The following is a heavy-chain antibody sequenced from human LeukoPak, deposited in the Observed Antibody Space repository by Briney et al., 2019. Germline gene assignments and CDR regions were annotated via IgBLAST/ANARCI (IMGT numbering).Heavy chain of an antibody. CDR2: ISHTATVK. J-gene: IGHJ4*02. CDR1: GFTFNDYY. Sequence: GGSLRLSCAASGFTFNDYYMSWIRQAPGKGLEWVSYISHTATVKSYADSVKGRFTISRDNTKNLLYLQMNSLRAEDTAVYYCAKDRCSSTSCPMGYWGQGTLVTVSS. CDR3: AKDRCSSTSCPMGY. V-gene: IGHV3-11*01. D-gene: IGHD2-2*01.